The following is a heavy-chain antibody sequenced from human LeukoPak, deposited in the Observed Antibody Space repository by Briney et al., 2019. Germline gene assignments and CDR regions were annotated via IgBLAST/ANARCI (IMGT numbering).Heavy chain of an antibody. Sequence: SETLSLTCAVSGYSISSGYYWGWIRQPPGKGLEWIGSIYHSGSTYYNPSLKSRVTISVDTSKNQFSLKLSSVTAADTAVYYCARPLGGGYDSSGPRFDYWGQGTLVTVSS. CDR3: ARPLGGGYDSSGPRFDY. J-gene: IGHJ4*02. D-gene: IGHD3-22*01. V-gene: IGHV4-38-2*01. CDR1: GYSISSGYY. CDR2: IYHSGST.